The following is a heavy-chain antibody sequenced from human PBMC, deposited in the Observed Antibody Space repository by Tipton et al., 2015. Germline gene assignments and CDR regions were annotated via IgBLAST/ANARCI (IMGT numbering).Heavy chain of an antibody. J-gene: IGHJ4*02. Sequence: LRLSCAVYGGSFSGYYWSWIRQPPGKGLEWIGEIDHSGSTNYNPSLKSRVTISVYTSKNQFSLNLSSVTAADTAVYYCARLDCPGDCFRGYFDYWGQGTLVTVSS. CDR3: ARLDCPGDCFRGYFDY. V-gene: IGHV4-34*01. CDR2: IDHSGST. D-gene: IGHD2-21*02. CDR1: GGSFSGYY.